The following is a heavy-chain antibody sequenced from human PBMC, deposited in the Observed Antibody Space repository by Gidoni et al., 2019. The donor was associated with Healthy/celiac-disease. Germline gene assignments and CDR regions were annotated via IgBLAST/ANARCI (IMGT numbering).Heavy chain of an antibody. V-gene: IGHV5-10-1*01. CDR1: GYSFTNYW. CDR2: IDPSDSYT. CDR3: AREDRGSGSPHYHGMDV. Sequence: EVQLVQSGAEVKKPGESLRISCKGSGYSFTNYWITWVRQMPGKGLEWMGRIDPSDSYTNYSPSFQGHVTISADKSISTAYLQWSSLKASDTAMYYCAREDRGSGSPHYHGMDVWGQGTTVTVSS. D-gene: IGHD3-10*01. J-gene: IGHJ6*02.